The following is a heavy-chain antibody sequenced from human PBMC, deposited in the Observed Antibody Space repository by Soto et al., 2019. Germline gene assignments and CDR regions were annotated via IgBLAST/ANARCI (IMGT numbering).Heavy chain of an antibody. D-gene: IGHD3-3*01. CDR2: ISGTGAST. V-gene: IGHV3-23*01. J-gene: IGHJ4*02. CDR3: AKVVYYGVVISRGYIDY. Sequence: EVQLLESGGGLVQPGGSLSLSCAASGFTFSNYAVTWVRQAPGKGLEWVSSISGTGASTYYADSVKGRFIISRDNSKNTLHLQMNSLRAEDTAIYYCAKVVYYGVVISRGYIDYWGQGTLVTVSS. CDR1: GFTFSNYA.